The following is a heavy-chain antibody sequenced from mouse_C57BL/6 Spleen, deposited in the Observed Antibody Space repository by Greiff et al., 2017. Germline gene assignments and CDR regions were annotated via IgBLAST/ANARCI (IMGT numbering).Heavy chain of an antibody. CDR2: IYWDDDK. Sequence: QVQLQQSGPGILQSSQTLSLTCSFSGFSLSTSGMGVSWIRQPSGKGLEWLAHIYWDDDKRYNPSLKSRLTISKDTSRNQVFLKITSVDTADTATYYCARRGLTTVDWYFDVWGTGTTGNVSS. CDR1: GFSLSTSGMG. D-gene: IGHD1-1*01. CDR3: ARRGLTTVDWYFDV. J-gene: IGHJ1*03. V-gene: IGHV8-12*01.